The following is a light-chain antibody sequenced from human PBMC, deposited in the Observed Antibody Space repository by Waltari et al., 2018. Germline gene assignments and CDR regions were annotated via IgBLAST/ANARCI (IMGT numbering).Light chain of an antibody. CDR1: SSNFGAGYD. CDR3: QSFDSSLSASV. J-gene: IGLJ3*02. Sequence: QSVLTQPPSMSGAPGQKVTIPCTGGSSNFGAGYDVPGYQQFPGTAPKLLIFGNTNRPSGVPGRFSGSRSGTSASLAIAGLQSEDEAVYYCQSFDSSLSASVFGGGTKLTVL. V-gene: IGLV1-40*01. CDR2: GNT.